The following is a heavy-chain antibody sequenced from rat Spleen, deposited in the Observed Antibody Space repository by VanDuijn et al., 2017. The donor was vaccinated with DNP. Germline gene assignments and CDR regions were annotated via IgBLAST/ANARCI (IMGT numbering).Heavy chain of an antibody. D-gene: IGHD1-6*01. V-gene: IGHV3-3*01. CDR2: IDSAGRT. CDR3: TRGDILRSFDY. Sequence: EVQLQESGPGLVKPSQSLSLTCSVTDYSITSVYRWNWIRKFPGTKLEWMAYIDSAGRTNYNPYLKGRISITSDTSKNQFFLQVNSVTTDDTATYYCTRGDILRSFDYWGQGVMVTVSS. J-gene: IGHJ2*01. CDR1: DYSITSVYR.